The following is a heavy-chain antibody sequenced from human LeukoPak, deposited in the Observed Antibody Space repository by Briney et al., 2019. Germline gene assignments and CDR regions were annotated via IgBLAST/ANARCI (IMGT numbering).Heavy chain of an antibody. D-gene: IGHD1-26*01. V-gene: IGHV1-69*04. Sequence: SCKXSGGTFSSYAISWVRQAPGQGLEWMGRIIPIFGIANYAQKFQGRVTITADKSTSTAYMELSSLRSEDRAVYYCARTLGVGASDYWGQGTLVTVSS. CDR1: GGTFSSYA. CDR2: IIPIFGIA. CDR3: ARTLGVGASDY. J-gene: IGHJ4*02.